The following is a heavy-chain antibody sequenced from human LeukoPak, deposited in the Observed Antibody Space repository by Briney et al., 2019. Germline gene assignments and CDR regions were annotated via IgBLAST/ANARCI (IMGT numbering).Heavy chain of an antibody. D-gene: IGHD5-12*01. CDR3: AREPRKKGGYDSYYYFDY. CDR2: ISSSSSYI. V-gene: IGHV3-21*01. CDR1: GFTFSSYS. Sequence: GGSLRLSCAASGFTFSSYSMNWVRQAPGKGLEWVSSISSSSSYIYYADSVKGRFTISRDNAKNSLYLQMNSLRAEDTAVYYCAREPRKKGGYDSYYYFDYWGQGTLVTVSS. J-gene: IGHJ4*02.